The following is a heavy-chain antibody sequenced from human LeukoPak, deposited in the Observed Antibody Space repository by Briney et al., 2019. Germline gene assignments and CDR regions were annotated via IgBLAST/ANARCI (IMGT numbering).Heavy chain of an antibody. J-gene: IGHJ5*02. CDR2: IYYSGST. V-gene: IGHV4-39*01. CDR1: CGSISSISYY. CDR3: ARTYGDYVNWFDP. D-gene: IGHD4-17*01. Sequence: SETLSLTCTLSCGSISSISYYCPWIRQPPGKGLEWIGSIYYSGSTYYNPSLKSRVTISVDTSRNQFSLKLSSLPAAATAVYYCARTYGDYVNWFDPWGEGTGVTVSS.